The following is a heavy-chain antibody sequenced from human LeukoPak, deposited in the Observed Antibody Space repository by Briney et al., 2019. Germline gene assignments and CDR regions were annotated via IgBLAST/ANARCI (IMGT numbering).Heavy chain of an antibody. V-gene: IGHV3-23*01. CDR2: ISGSGGST. D-gene: IGHD6-19*01. J-gene: IGHJ4*02. CDR1: GFTFSSYA. Sequence: PGGSLRLSCAASGFTFSSYAMSWVRQAPGKGLEWVSAISGSGGSTYYADSVKGRFTISRDNSKNTLYLQMNSPRGEDTAVYYCAKDQWLVNPFDYWGQGTLVTVSS. CDR3: AKDQWLVNPFDY.